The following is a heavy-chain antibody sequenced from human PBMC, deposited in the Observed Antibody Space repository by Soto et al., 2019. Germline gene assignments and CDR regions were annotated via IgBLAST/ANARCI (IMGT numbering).Heavy chain of an antibody. CDR2: IYWDDAK. Sequence: QITLKESGPTLVKPTQTLTLTCTFSGFSLSTSGVGVGWIRQPPGKALEWVALIYWDDAKEYSPSLKSRLTITKDTSKNQVALTMTKMDPVDTATYYCAHKGGGDRILDYWGQGTLVTVSS. CDR1: GFSLSTSGVG. CDR3: AHKGGGDRILDY. V-gene: IGHV2-5*02. J-gene: IGHJ4*02. D-gene: IGHD3-16*01.